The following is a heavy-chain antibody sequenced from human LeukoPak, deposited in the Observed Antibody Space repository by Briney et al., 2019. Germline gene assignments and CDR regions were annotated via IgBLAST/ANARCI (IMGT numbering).Heavy chain of an antibody. Sequence: GASVKVSCKASGYTFTSYDINWVRQAPGQGLEWMGIINPSGGSTSYAQKFQGRVTMTRDTSTSTVYMELSSLRSEDTAVYYCARGAGYDYGDYWGQGTLVTVSS. V-gene: IGHV1-46*01. J-gene: IGHJ4*02. CDR3: ARGAGYDYGDY. CDR2: INPSGGST. D-gene: IGHD5-24*01. CDR1: GYTFTSYD.